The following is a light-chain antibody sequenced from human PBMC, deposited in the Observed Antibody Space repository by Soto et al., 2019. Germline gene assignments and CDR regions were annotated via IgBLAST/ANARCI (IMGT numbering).Light chain of an antibody. CDR3: QQRSNWPPLT. CDR2: DAS. CDR1: QSVSSY. Sequence: EIVLTQSPATLSLSPGERATLSCRASQSVSSYLAWYQQKPGQAPRLLIYDASNRATGIPARFSGSGSGTAFTLPISSLEPEDFVVYYCQQRSNWPPLTFGGGTKVEIK. V-gene: IGKV3-11*01. J-gene: IGKJ4*01.